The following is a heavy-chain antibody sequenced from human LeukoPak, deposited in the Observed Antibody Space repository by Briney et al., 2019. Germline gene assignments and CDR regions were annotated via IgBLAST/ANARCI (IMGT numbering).Heavy chain of an antibody. CDR3: ARDGDPVYYDILTGYYIGAFDI. CDR2: IYYSGST. V-gene: IGHV4-59*01. CDR1: GVSISSYY. J-gene: IGHJ3*02. Sequence: SEPLSLPFTVSGVSISSYYWSWIPPPPGKGLGWIGSIYYSGSTNYNPSLKSRFTISVDTSKNQFSLKLSSVTAADTAVYYCARDGDPVYYDILTGYYIGAFDIWGQGTMVTVSS. D-gene: IGHD3-9*01.